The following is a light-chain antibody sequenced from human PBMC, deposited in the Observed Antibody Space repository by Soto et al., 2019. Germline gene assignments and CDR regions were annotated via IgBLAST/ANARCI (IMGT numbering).Light chain of an antibody. Sequence: QSALTQPASVSGSPGQSITISCTGTSSDVGGYNFVSWYQQHPGKVPKLMIYDVTNRPSGVSDRFSGSKSGNTASLTISGLQAEDEADYYCSSYTSNTIPVFGGGTKRTVL. CDR3: SSYTSNTIPV. CDR1: SSDVGGYNF. J-gene: IGLJ2*01. CDR2: DVT. V-gene: IGLV2-14*01.